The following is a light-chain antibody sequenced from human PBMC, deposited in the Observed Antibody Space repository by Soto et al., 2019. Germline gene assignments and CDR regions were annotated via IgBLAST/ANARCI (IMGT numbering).Light chain of an antibody. CDR3: NSYTTSSTYV. CDR2: EVT. V-gene: IGLV2-14*01. Sequence: QSALTQPASVSGSPGQSITISCTGTSRDVGGYNYVSWYQHHPGEVPKLMIFEVTKRPSGVSNRFSGSKSGNTASLTISGLQAEDEADYVCNSYTTSSTYVFGSGTKLTVL. CDR1: SRDVGGYNY. J-gene: IGLJ1*01.